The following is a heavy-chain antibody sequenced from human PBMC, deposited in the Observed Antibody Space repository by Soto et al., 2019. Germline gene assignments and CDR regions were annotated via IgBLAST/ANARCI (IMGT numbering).Heavy chain of an antibody. CDR2: ISYDGSNK. Sequence: QVQLVESGGGVVQPGRSLRLSCAASGFTFSSYGMHWVRQAPGKGLEWVAVISYDGSNKYYADSVKGRFTISRDNSKNTLYLQMNSLRAEDTDVYYCAKEGITMVRGVIRYYYGMDVWGQGTTVTVSS. CDR1: GFTFSSYG. J-gene: IGHJ6*02. CDR3: AKEGITMVRGVIRYYYGMDV. D-gene: IGHD3-10*01. V-gene: IGHV3-30*18.